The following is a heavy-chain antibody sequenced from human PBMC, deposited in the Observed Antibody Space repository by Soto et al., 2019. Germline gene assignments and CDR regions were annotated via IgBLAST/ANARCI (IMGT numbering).Heavy chain of an antibody. CDR1: EFTFSDYI. V-gene: IGHV3-48*04. Sequence: GGSLRLSCAASEFTFSDYIMNWVRQAPGKGLEWVSYISSTSSTIYYADSVKGRFTISRDNAKNSLYLQMNSLRAEDTAVYYCARDLGGDYYYYGMDVWGQGTTVTVS. CDR2: ISSTSSTI. CDR3: ARDLGGDYYYYGMDV. J-gene: IGHJ6*02.